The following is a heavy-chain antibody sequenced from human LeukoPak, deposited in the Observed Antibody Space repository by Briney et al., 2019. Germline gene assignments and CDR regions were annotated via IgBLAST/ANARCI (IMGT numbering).Heavy chain of an antibody. Sequence: ASVKVFCKASGYTFTSYGISWVRQAPGQGLEWMGWISAYNGNTNYAQKLQGRVTMTTDTSTSTAYMELRSLRSDDTAVYYCARDRHCSSTSCYPQWFDPWGQGTLVTVSS. CDR1: GYTFTSYG. CDR3: ARDRHCSSTSCYPQWFDP. V-gene: IGHV1-18*01. CDR2: ISAYNGNT. J-gene: IGHJ5*02. D-gene: IGHD2-2*01.